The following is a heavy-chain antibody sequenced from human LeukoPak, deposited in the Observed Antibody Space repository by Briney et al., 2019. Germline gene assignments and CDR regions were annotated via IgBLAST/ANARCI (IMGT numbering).Heavy chain of an antibody. J-gene: IGHJ4*02. CDR3: TSGSRADYFDY. CDR2: IHHSGNT. CDR1: GYTITNGYY. Sequence: SETLSLTCSVSGYTITNGYYWGWIRRPPGKGLEWIGSIHHSGNTYYNPSLKSRVTISVDTPKNQFSLKLSSVTAADTAVYYCTSGSRADYFDYWGQGTLVTVSS. V-gene: IGHV4-38-2*01. D-gene: IGHD1-26*01.